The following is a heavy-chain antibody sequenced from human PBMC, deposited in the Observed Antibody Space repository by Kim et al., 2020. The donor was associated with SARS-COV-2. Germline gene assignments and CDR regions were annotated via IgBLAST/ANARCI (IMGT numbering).Heavy chain of an antibody. D-gene: IGHD5-18*01. Sequence: SVKVSCKASGGTFSSYAISWVRQAPGQGLEWMGGIIPIFGTANYAQKFQGRVTITADESTSTAYMELSSLRSEDTAVYYCTRDGTDVDTAMGNWFDPWGQGTLVTVSS. J-gene: IGHJ5*02. CDR3: TRDGTDVDTAMGNWFDP. CDR1: GGTFSSYA. CDR2: IIPIFGTA. V-gene: IGHV1-69*13.